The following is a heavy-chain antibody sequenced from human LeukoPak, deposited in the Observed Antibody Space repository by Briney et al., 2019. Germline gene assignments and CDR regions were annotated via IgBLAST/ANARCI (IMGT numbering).Heavy chain of an antibody. CDR1: GLTFRNFA. V-gene: IGHV3-30-3*01. CDR2: ISYDGSKE. CDR3: ARVKKGQQLVYYFDY. Sequence: PGGSLRLSCAATGLTFRNFALHWVRQAPGKGLEWVALISYDGSKEYYADPVKGRFTISRDNSKNTLYLQMNSLRAEDTAVYYCARVKKGQQLVYYFDYWGQGTLVTVSS. J-gene: IGHJ4*02. D-gene: IGHD6-13*01.